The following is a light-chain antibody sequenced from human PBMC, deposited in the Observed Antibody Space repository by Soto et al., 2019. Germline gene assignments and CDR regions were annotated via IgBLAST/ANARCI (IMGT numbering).Light chain of an antibody. CDR2: SSS. Sequence: VMTQSPANVSVSPGEGVTLFCRASQIVATNLAWYQLKPGQAPRLLIYSSSTRATGIPVTFSGSGSGTQFSLTISSLQPGDSAVYYCQQYYQWGLSFGGGTKVEI. CDR3: QQYYQWGLS. CDR1: QIVATN. J-gene: IGKJ4*01. V-gene: IGKV3D-15*01.